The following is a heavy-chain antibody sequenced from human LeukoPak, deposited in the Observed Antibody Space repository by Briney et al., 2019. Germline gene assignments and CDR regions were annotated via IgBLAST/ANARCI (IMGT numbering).Heavy chain of an antibody. J-gene: IGHJ3*02. D-gene: IGHD1-20*01. CDR2: IKEDGSEK. CDR3: ARDEYNWNVDAFDI. V-gene: IGHV3-7*01. Sequence: PGGSLRLSCAASGFTLSSNWMSWVRQAPGKGLEWVANIKEDGSEKYYVDSVKGRFTISRDNAKNSLYLQMNSLRAEDTAVYYCARDEYNWNVDAFDIWGQGTVVTVSS. CDR1: GFTLSSNW.